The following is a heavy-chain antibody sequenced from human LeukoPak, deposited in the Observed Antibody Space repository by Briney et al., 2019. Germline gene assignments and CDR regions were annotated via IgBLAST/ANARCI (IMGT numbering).Heavy chain of an antibody. CDR1: GYSFTNFW. D-gene: IGHD1-26*01. CDR3: ARHREVRVGDTTSFLDS. V-gene: IGHV5-51*01. CDR2: IYPGGSQT. Sequence: GESLKISCKASGYSFTNFWIGWVRHMPGKGLEWMGIIYPGGSQTRYSPSFQGQVTISVDKPSSTTYLQWSSLKASDTAMYYCARHREVRVGDTTSFLDSWGQGTLVTVSS. J-gene: IGHJ4*02.